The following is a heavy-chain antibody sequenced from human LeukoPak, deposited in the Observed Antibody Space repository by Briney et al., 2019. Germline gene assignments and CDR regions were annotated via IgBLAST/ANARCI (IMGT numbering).Heavy chain of an antibody. J-gene: IGHJ5*02. V-gene: IGHV4-39*01. Sequence: SEALSLTCTVSGGSISSSDYYWGWLRQPPGKGLEWIGRIYYGGSTYYNPSLKSRVTISVDTPMNQFSLKLSFVTTADTAVYYCARALGYCSGGSCTRGYNWFDPWGQGTLVTVPS. CDR2: IYYGGST. D-gene: IGHD2-15*01. CDR3: ARALGYCSGGSCTRGYNWFDP. CDR1: GGSISSSDYY.